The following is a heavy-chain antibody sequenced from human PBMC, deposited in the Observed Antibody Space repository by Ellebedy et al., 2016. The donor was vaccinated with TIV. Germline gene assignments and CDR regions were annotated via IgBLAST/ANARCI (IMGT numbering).Heavy chain of an antibody. V-gene: IGHV1-18*01. CDR1: GYTFTSYG. Sequence: ASVKVSCXASGYTFTSYGISWVRQAPGQGPEWMGWISAYNGNTNYAQKLQGRVTVTTDTSTSTAYMELRSLRSDDTAVYYCARDFSDGGIDYWGQGTLVTVSS. CDR2: ISAYNGNT. D-gene: IGHD3-16*01. CDR3: ARDFSDGGIDY. J-gene: IGHJ4*02.